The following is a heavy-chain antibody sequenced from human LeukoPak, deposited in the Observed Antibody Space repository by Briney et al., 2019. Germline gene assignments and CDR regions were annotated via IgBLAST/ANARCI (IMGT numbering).Heavy chain of an antibody. CDR2: IYPGDSDT. Sequence: GESLKISFKASGYTFSNYWIGWVRQVPGKGLEWMGIIYPGDSDTTYSPSFQGQVTISADKSISTSYLQWSSLKASDTAMYYCAKHALTVTTVNYYYYLDVWGEGTTVTVSS. D-gene: IGHD4-17*01. J-gene: IGHJ6*03. CDR3: AKHALTVTTVNYYYYLDV. V-gene: IGHV5-51*01. CDR1: GYTFSNYW.